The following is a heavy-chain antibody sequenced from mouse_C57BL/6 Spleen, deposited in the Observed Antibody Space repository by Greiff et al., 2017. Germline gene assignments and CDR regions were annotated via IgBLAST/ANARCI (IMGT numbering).Heavy chain of an antibody. J-gene: IGHJ3*01. Sequence: QVQLKQPGAELVMPGASVKLSCKASGYTFTSYWMHWVKQRPGQGLEWIGEIDPSDSYTNYNQKFKGKSTLTVDKSSSTAYMQLSSLTSEDSAVYYCARTYGSSPAWFAYWGQGTLVTVSA. CDR2: IDPSDSYT. V-gene: IGHV1-69*01. CDR3: ARTYGSSPAWFAY. CDR1: GYTFTSYW. D-gene: IGHD1-1*01.